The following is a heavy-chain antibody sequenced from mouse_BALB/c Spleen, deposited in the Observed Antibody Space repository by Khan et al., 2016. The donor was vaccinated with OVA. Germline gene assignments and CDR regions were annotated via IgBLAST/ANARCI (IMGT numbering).Heavy chain of an antibody. CDR2: ISTYSGST. CDR1: GYTFTDYA. J-gene: IGHJ2*01. Sequence: QVQLQQSGPELVRPGVSVKISCKGSGYTFTDYAMYWVKQSHAKSLEWIGLISTYSGSTNYNQKFKGKVTMTVDKSSSAAYMELARLTSEDSAISYSARPAYDGYYDYWGQGTALTVSS. CDR3: ARPAYDGYYDY. V-gene: IGHV1S137*01. D-gene: IGHD2-3*01.